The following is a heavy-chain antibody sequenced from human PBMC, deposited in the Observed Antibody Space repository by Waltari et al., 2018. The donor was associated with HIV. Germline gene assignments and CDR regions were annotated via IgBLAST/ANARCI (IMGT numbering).Heavy chain of an antibody. CDR1: GLTFDDYA. V-gene: IGHV3-23*01. D-gene: IGHD1-1*01. CDR2: ISATGGAT. CDR3: VRRDAYKLVY. J-gene: IGHJ4*02. Sequence: EVQLLESGGGLVQPGGSLSLSCAASGLTFDDYAMSWVRHTPDKGLQWVSTISATGGATYYADSVRGRFSVSRDNPKNTLYLQLDSLSVEDTALYYCVRRDAYKLVYWGQGTLVTVSS.